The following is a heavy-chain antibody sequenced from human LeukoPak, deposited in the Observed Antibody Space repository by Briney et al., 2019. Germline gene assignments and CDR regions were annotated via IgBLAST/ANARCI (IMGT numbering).Heavy chain of an antibody. V-gene: IGHV3-23*01. CDR2: ISGSGGST. Sequence: HPGGSLRLSCAASGFTVSSNYMSWVRQAPGKGLEWVSAISGSGGSTYHADSVKGRFTISRDNSKNTLYLQMSSLRAEDTAVYYCAKSPFNWNSRPMADYWGQGTLVTVSS. J-gene: IGHJ4*02. CDR3: AKSPFNWNSRPMADY. D-gene: IGHD1-7*01. CDR1: GFTVSSNY.